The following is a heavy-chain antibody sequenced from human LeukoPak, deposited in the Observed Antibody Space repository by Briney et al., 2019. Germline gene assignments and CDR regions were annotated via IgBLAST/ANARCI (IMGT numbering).Heavy chain of an antibody. D-gene: IGHD3-16*02. CDR3: ARLQLSLYRSYYYGMDV. Sequence: GESLKISCKGSGYDFTDYRIGWVRQMPGRGLESMGIIYPGDSDTRYSPSFQGQVTISADKSISTAYLQWSSLKASDTAIYYCARLQLSLYRSYYYGMDVWGQGTTVTVSS. V-gene: IGHV5-51*01. CDR1: GYDFTDYR. CDR2: IYPGDSDT. J-gene: IGHJ6*02.